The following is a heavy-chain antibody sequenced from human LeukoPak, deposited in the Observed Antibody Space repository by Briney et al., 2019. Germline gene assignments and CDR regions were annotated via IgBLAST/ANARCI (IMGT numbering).Heavy chain of an antibody. Sequence: PSETLSLTCAVYGGSFSGYYWSWVRQPPGKGGEWVGEINHSGSTNSNPSLKRRVTISVDTSKHQFSLKLSSVTAAVTAVYYCARGQGYSSSSPYYYYMDVWGKGTTVTVSS. CDR2: INHSGST. J-gene: IGHJ6*03. V-gene: IGHV4-34*01. CDR1: GGSFSGYY. D-gene: IGHD6-6*01. CDR3: ARGQGYSSSSPYYYYMDV.